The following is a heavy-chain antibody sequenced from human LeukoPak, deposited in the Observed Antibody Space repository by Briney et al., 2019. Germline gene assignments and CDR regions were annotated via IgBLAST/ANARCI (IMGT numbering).Heavy chain of an antibody. D-gene: IGHD3-10*01. J-gene: IGHJ3*02. Sequence: SETLSLTCTVSGGSITSSTYYWGWIRQPPGKGLEWIGSIYYTGSTYYNPSLKSRVTISIDTSKNQFSLDLTSVTAADTAVYFCARDKIVRAAHDAFDIWGQGTMVTVSS. CDR2: IYYTGST. V-gene: IGHV4-39*07. CDR1: GGSITSSTYY. CDR3: ARDKIVRAAHDAFDI.